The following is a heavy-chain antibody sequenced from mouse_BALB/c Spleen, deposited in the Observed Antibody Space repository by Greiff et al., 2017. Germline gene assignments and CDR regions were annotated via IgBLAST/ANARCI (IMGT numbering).Heavy chain of an antibody. CDR3: TKGLTTGRWFAY. J-gene: IGHJ3*01. Sequence: EVQVVESGPVLARPGASVKMSCKASGYTFTSYWMPWVKQRPGQGLEWIGAIYPGNSDTSYNQKFKGKAKLTAVTSTSTAYMELSSLTNEDSAVYYCTKGLTTGRWFAYWGQGTLVTVSA. D-gene: IGHD2-12*01. V-gene: IGHV1-5*01. CDR1: GYTFTSYW. CDR2: IYPGNSDT.